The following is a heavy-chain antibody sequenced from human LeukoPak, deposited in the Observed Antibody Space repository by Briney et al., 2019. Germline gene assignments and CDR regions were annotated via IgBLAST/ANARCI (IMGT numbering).Heavy chain of an antibody. J-gene: IGHJ4*02. CDR1: GFTFTSSV. Sequence: SVKVSCKASGFTFTSSVVQWVRQACGQRLEWIGWIVVGSGNTNYAQKFQERVTITRDMSTSTAYMELSSLRFEDTAVYYCAADRAGSYLRFVYWGQGTPVTVSS. D-gene: IGHD3-10*01. CDR3: AADRAGSYLRFVY. CDR2: IVVGSGNT. V-gene: IGHV1-58*01.